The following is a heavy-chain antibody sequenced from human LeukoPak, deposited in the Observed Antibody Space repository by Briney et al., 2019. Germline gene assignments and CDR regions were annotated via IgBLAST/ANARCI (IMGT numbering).Heavy chain of an antibody. D-gene: IGHD3-22*01. CDR3: ARDFAVSLVSFDY. J-gene: IGHJ4*02. V-gene: IGHV1-2*02. CDR2: INPNSGGT. CDR1: GYTFTNYANYD. Sequence: ASVKVSCKASGYTFTNYANYDINWVRQAPGQGLEWMGWINPNSGGTNYAQKFQGRVTMTRDTSISTAYMELSRLRSDDTAAYYCARDFAVSLVSFDYWGQGTLVTVSS.